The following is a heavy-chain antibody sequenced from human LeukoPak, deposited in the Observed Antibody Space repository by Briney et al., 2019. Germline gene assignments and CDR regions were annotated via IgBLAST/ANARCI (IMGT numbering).Heavy chain of an antibody. V-gene: IGHV4-4*02. Sequence: PSETLSLTCAVSGGSISSSNWWSWVRQPPGKGLEWIGEIYHSGSTNYNPSLKSRVTISVDKPKNQFSLKLSSVTAADTAVYYCARDRAFITMVRGVIRNRWFDPWAREPWSPSPQ. D-gene: IGHD3-10*01. CDR3: ARDRAFITMVRGVIRNRWFDP. CDR1: GGSISSSNW. CDR2: IYHSGST. J-gene: IGHJ5*02.